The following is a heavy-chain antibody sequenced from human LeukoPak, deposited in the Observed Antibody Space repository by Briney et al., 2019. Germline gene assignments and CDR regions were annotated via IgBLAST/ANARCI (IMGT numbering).Heavy chain of an antibody. V-gene: IGHV3-11*01. CDR2: IKGIGPTT. CDR3: AKAQVPYSSGRESYFDY. Sequence: PGGSLRLSCAASGFTFSDYYMSWIRQAPGKGLEWVSTIKGIGPTTYYADSLKGRFTISRDNAKNSLFLQMSRLRAEDTAVYYCAKAQVPYSSGRESYFDYWGQGTLVTVSS. J-gene: IGHJ4*02. D-gene: IGHD6-19*01. CDR1: GFTFSDYY.